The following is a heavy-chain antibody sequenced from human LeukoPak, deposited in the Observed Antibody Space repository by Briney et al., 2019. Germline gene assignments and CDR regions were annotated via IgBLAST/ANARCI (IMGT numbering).Heavy chain of an antibody. CDR1: GYSFTNYW. D-gene: IGHD1-26*01. J-gene: IGHJ4*02. V-gene: IGHV5-51*01. Sequence: GESLKISCEGSGYSFTNYWIGWVRPMPGKGLEWMGLIYPGDSDTKYSPSFQGQVTISADTSISTAYLQWSSLKASDAAMYYCATGRRSIGSYDVAYWGQGTLVTVSS. CDR2: IYPGDSDT. CDR3: ATGRRSIGSYDVAY.